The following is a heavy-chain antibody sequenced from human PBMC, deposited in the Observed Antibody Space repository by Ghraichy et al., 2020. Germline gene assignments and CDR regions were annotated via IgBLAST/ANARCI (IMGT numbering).Heavy chain of an antibody. V-gene: IGHV3-72*01. Sequence: GGSLRLSCAASGFTFSDHYMDWVRQAPGKGLEWVGRTRNKANSYTTEYAASVKGRFPISRDGSKNSLYLQMNSLKTEDTAVYYCARVEKYCSSTSCSQGGDYWGQGTLVTVSS. CDR2: TRNKANSYTT. CDR1: GFTFSDHY. D-gene: IGHD2-2*01. CDR3: ARVEKYCSSTSCSQGGDY. J-gene: IGHJ4*02.